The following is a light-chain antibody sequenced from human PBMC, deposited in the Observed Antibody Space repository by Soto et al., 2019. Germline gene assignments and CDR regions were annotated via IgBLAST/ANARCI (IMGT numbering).Light chain of an antibody. CDR3: CSVAGSFSYV. CDR1: SSDFGHYDY. CDR2: DVT. Sequence: QSALTQPRSVSGSPGQSVTISCTGTSSDFGHYDYVSWYQQHPGKAPKLIIYDVTERPAAVPDRFSGSKSGNTASLSISGLPAEDEADDSCCSVAGSFSYVFGGGTKVTVL. J-gene: IGLJ1*01. V-gene: IGLV2-11*01.